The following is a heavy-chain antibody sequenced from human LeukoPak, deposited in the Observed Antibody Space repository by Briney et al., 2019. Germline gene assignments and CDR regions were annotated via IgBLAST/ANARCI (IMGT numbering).Heavy chain of an antibody. CDR2: ISGSSRYI. CDR3: AKGGAATMRDGYNYYYYYMEV. CDR1: KFTFSNYT. V-gene: IGHV3-21*04. J-gene: IGHJ6*03. Sequence: GGSLRLSCAASKFTFSNYTLTWVRQSPGRGLDWVSSISGSSRYIHYSDSVKGRFTISRDNSTNRLYLQMNSLRPEDTAVYYCAKGGAATMRDGYNYYYYYMEVWGRGTTVTVSS. D-gene: IGHD5-24*01.